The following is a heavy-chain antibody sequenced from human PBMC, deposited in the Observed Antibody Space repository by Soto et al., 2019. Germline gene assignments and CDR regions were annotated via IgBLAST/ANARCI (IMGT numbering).Heavy chain of an antibody. V-gene: IGHV1-46*01. Sequence: ASVKVSCKASGYTFTSYYMHWVRQAPGQGREWRGIINPSGGSTSYAQKSQGRVTMTRDTSTSTVYLELSSLRSEDTAVNYCSRDLRLVTYSGSRAFDYWGQVXLVTISS. D-gene: IGHD1-26*01. J-gene: IGHJ4*02. CDR3: SRDLRLVTYSGSRAFDY. CDR2: INPSGGST. CDR1: GYTFTSYY.